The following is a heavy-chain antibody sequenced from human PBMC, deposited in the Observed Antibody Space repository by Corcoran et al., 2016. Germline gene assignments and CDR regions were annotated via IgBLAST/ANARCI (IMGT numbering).Heavy chain of an antibody. CDR3: ATADAWDGGRCCPDY. Sequence: EVQLVESGGGLVQPGGSLRLSCAASGFTFSSYCMNWVRQAPGKGLEWVANIIEDGSKKYYGDSVKGRCTISRNNAKNPLYLQMNSLRAEDAAVYYCATADAWDGGRCCPDYWGQGTLVTVSS. D-gene: IGHD2-15*01. V-gene: IGHV3-7*01. J-gene: IGHJ4*02. CDR1: GFTFSSYC. CDR2: IIEDGSKK.